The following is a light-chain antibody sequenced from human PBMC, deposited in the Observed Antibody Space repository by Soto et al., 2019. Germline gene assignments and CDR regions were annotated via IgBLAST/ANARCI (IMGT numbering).Light chain of an antibody. J-gene: IGKJ4*01. CDR2: WAS. V-gene: IGKV4-1*01. CDR3: QQYYSTPLT. CDR1: QSVLHSSNNKNY. Sequence: DIVMTQSPDSLAVSLGERATINCKSSQSVLHSSNNKNYLAWYQQKPGQPPKLLIYWASTRESGVPDRFSGSGSGTDFTLAIVSLQAEDVAVYYCQQYYSTPLTFGGGTKVEIK.